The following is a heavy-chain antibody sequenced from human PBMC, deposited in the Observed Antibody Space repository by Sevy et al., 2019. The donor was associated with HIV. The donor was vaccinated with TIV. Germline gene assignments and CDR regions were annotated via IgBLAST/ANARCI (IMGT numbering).Heavy chain of an antibody. CDR1: GDSVSSNSYF. CDR2: TYYSGNT. J-gene: IGHJ3*02. D-gene: IGHD3-22*01. Sequence: SETLSLTCSVSGDSVSSNSYFWGWFRQPPGRGLEYLGHTYYSGNTFYTPSLKSRLTISLDASRNQFSLRLTSLTAADTAVYYCARHVSAHSSDWDDSYDIWGQGTMVTVSS. V-gene: IGHV4-39*01. CDR3: ARHVSAHSSDWDDSYDI.